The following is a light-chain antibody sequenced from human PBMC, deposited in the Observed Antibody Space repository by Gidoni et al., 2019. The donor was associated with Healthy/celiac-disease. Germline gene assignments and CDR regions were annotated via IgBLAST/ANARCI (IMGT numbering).Light chain of an antibody. J-gene: IGKJ1*01. CDR1: QSISSY. CDR2: AAS. V-gene: IGKV1-39*01. Sequence: DIQMPQSPSSLSASVGDRVTITCRASQSISSYLHWYQQKPGKAPKLLIYAASSLQSGVPSRFSGSGSGTDFTLTISSLQPEDFATYYCQQSYSTPGTFGQGTKVEIK. CDR3: QQSYSTPGT.